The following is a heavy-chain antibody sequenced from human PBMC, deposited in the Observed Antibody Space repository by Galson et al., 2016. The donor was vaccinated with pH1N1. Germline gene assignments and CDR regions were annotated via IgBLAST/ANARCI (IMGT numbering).Heavy chain of an antibody. CDR1: GGSLNGLY. J-gene: IGHJ4*02. Sequence: TLSLTCSVSGGSLNGLYWSWVRQSPGETLEWIGYIHSSGETQYNPVFLSRVAFSIDTPKNQFSLTLDFVTAADTAIYYCARHLHVPGFKGIDSWGQGILVTVSS. V-gene: IGHV4-59*08. CDR3: ARHLHVPGFKGIDS. D-gene: IGHD5-24*01. CDR2: IHSSGET.